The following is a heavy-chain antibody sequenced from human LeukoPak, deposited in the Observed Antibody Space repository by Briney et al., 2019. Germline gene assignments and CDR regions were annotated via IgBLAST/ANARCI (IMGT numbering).Heavy chain of an antibody. CDR2: IRSDSSTK. V-gene: IGHV3-48*02. CDR1: GFSISNYG. CDR3: ARAFGLTDY. Sequence: PGGSLRLSCAGSGFSISNYGMNWVRQAPGKGLEWLSYIRSDSSTKYYADSVEGRFTISRDNAQNSLYLQMNSLRDEDSGVYYCARAFGLTDYWGQGTLVTVSS. D-gene: IGHD3/OR15-3a*01. J-gene: IGHJ4*02.